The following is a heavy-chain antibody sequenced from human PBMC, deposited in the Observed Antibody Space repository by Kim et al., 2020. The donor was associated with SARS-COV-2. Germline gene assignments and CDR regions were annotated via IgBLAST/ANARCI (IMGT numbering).Heavy chain of an antibody. V-gene: IGHV5-51*01. CDR3: ARLRSLTVVTRGEYYYYYMDV. J-gene: IGHJ6*03. Sequence: GESLKISCKGSGYSFTSYWIGWVRQMPGKGLEWMGIIYPGDSDTRYSPSFQGQVTISADKSISTAYLQWSSLKASDTAMYYCARLRSLTVVTRGEYYYYYMDVWGKGTTVTVSS. CDR1: GYSFTSYW. CDR2: IYPGDSDT. D-gene: IGHD2-21*02.